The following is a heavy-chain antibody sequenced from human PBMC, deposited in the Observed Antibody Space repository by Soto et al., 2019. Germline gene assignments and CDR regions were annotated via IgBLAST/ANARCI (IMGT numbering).Heavy chain of an antibody. CDR3: AREEGIAQGGWFDP. J-gene: IGHJ5*02. Sequence: QLQLQESGPGLVKPSETLSLTCTVSGGSISSSSYYWGWIRQPPGKGLEWIGSIYYSGSTYYNPSLKSRVTISVDTSKNQFSLKLSSVTAADTAVYYCAREEGIAQGGWFDPWGQGTLVTVSS. CDR2: IYYSGST. CDR1: GGSISSSSYY. D-gene: IGHD6-13*01. V-gene: IGHV4-39*02.